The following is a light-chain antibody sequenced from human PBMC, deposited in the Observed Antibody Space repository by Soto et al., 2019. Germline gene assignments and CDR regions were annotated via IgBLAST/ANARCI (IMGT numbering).Light chain of an antibody. CDR1: SSEVGSYNR. V-gene: IGLV2-18*02. Sequence: QSVLTQPPSVSGSPGPSVAISCTGTSSEVGSYNRVSWYQQPPGTAPKLMIYDVSNRPSGVPDRFSGSKSGNTASLTISGLQAEDEADYYCSSFTTSSTYVFGTGTKVTVL. CDR2: DVS. CDR3: SSFTTSSTYV. J-gene: IGLJ1*01.